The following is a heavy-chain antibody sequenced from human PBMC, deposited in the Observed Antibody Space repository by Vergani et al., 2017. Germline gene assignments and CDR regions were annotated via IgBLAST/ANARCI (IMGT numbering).Heavy chain of an antibody. J-gene: IGHJ4*02. CDR1: GFTFSSYA. V-gene: IGHV3-23*01. Sequence: EVQLLESGGGLVQPGGSLRLSCAASGFTFSSYAMSWVRQAPGKGLEWVSAISGSGGSTYCADSVKGRFNISRDNSKNTLYLQMNSLRAADTAVYYCAKDWAGTIGRGYWGQGTLVTVSS. CDR2: ISGSGGST. CDR3: AKDWAGTIGRGY. D-gene: IGHD1-1*01.